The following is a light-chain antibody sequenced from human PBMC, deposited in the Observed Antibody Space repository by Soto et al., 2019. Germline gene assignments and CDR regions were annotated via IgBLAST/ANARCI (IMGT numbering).Light chain of an antibody. CDR3: QQYGDIPRT. CDR2: TAS. Sequence: EVVLTQFPGTLSLSPGERATLSCRASQVVGKNYLAWYQQKPGRAPRLLIYTASTRATGIPDRFSGGGSGTDFTLTISRLEPEDFAVYYCQQYGDIPRTFGRGTKVEV. CDR1: QVVGKNY. V-gene: IGKV3-20*01. J-gene: IGKJ1*01.